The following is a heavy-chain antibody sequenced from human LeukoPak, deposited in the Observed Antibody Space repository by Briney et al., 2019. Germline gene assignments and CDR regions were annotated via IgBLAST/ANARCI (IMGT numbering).Heavy chain of an antibody. J-gene: IGHJ4*02. CDR2: INPNSGGT. CDR1: GYTFTGYF. D-gene: IGHD5-18*01. CDR3: ARALILDIAMEYHDY. Sequence: ASVKVSCMASGYTFTGYFMHSVRQAPGQGLEWMGWINPNSGGTNYAQKFRGRVTMTTDTYTSTAYMDLRSLRSDDTAVYYCARALILDIAMEYHDYWGQGKLVTVTA. V-gene: IGHV1-2*02.